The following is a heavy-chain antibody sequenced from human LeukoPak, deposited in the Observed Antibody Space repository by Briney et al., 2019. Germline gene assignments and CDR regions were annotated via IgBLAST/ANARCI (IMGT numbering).Heavy chain of an antibody. CDR1: GGSISSSSYY. CDR2: IYYSGST. CDR3: ARSGSGSYYQRPPYYFDY. D-gene: IGHD3-10*01. J-gene: IGHJ4*02. Sequence: SETLSLTCTVSGGSISSSSYYWGWIRQPPGKGLEWIGSIYYSGSTYYNPSLKSRVTISVDTSKNQFSLKLSSVTAADTAVYYCARSGSGSYYQRPPYYFDYWGQGTLVTVSS. V-gene: IGHV4-39*07.